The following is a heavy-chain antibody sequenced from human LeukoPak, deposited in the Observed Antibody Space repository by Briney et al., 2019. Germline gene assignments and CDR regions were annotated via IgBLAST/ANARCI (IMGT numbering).Heavy chain of an antibody. CDR2: IRYDGSNK. D-gene: IGHD3-16*01. V-gene: IGHV3-30*02. Sequence: PGGSLRLSCAAPGFTFSRYGMHWVRQAPGRGLEWVALIRYDGSNKYYADSVKGRFTISRDNSKNTLYLQMNSLRAEDTAVYYCVRGPRYYDDSGFHYGVFDIWGQGTVVTVSS. J-gene: IGHJ3*02. CDR3: VRGPRYYDDSGFHYGVFDI. CDR1: GFTFSRYG.